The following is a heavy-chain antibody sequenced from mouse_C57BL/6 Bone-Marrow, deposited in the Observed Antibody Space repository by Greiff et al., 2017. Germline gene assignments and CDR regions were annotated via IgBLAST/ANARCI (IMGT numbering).Heavy chain of an antibody. CDR1: GFTFSSYA. D-gene: IGHD1-1*01. Sequence: EVNVVESGGGLVKPGGSLKLSCAASGFTFSSYAMSWVRQTPEKRLEWVATISDGGSYTYYPDNVKGRFTISRDNAKNNLYLQMSHLKSEDTAMYYCARDKMSNYYGSSYWYFDVWGTGTTVTVSS. CDR2: ISDGGSYT. V-gene: IGHV5-4*01. CDR3: ARDKMSNYYGSSYWYFDV. J-gene: IGHJ1*03.